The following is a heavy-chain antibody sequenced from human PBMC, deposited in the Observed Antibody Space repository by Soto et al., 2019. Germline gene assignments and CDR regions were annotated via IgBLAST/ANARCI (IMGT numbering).Heavy chain of an antibody. Sequence: QVQLVQSGAEMKKSGSSVKVSCQSSGGTFNTYAMNWVRQAPGQGPEWMGDISPMFGAANYAPKFQGRVTIPAAESTGTSYMQLSSLTSEDTALYFCAREVQVHTPAFVYWGQGTLVTVSS. J-gene: IGHJ4*02. CDR1: GGTFNTYA. V-gene: IGHV1-69*19. D-gene: IGHD3-10*01. CDR2: ISPMFGAA. CDR3: AREVQVHTPAFVY.